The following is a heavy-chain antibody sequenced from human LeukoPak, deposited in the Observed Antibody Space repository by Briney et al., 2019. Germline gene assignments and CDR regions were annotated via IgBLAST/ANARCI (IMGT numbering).Heavy chain of an antibody. CDR2: INPSGGST. V-gene: IGHV1-46*01. D-gene: IGHD2-2*01. CDR1: GYTFTSYY. CDR3: TTCLNGAGQPVAIYYYGMDV. Sequence: ASVKVSCKASGYTFTSYYMHWVRQAPGQGLEWMGIINPSGGSTSYAQKFQGRVTMTRDTSTSTVYMELSSLRSEDTAVYYCTTCLNGAGQPVAIYYYGMDVWDQGTTVTVSS. J-gene: IGHJ6*02.